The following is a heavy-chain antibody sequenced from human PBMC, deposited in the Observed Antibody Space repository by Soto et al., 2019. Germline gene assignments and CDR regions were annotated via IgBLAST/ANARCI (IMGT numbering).Heavy chain of an antibody. CDR2: ISSSSGIR. CDR3: AREGQGAVAAV. Sequence: EVQLVESGGGLVQPGGSLRLSCAASGFTFSSYSMNWVRQPPGKGLEWVSYISSSSGIRYYADSVKGRFTISRDNAKNSLDLQMNSLRDEDTAVYYCAREGQGAVAAVWGQGTLVTVSS. CDR1: GFTFSSYS. D-gene: IGHD6-19*01. V-gene: IGHV3-48*02. J-gene: IGHJ4*02.